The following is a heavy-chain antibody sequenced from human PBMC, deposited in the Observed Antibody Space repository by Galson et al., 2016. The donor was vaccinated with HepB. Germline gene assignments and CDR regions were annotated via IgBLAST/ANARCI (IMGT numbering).Heavy chain of an antibody. CDR2: LLYDGRDE. CDR1: GFTFSSYN. Sequence: SLRLSCAASGFTFSSYNMHWVRQAPGKGLEWVAVLLYDGRDEYYADSVRGRFTISRDISTNTLFLQMNSLRAEDTAVYYCAKDTAMEEYYWYYYGMDVWGQGTTVTVSS. J-gene: IGHJ6*02. V-gene: IGHV3-30*18. D-gene: IGHD5-18*01. CDR3: AKDTAMEEYYWYYYGMDV.